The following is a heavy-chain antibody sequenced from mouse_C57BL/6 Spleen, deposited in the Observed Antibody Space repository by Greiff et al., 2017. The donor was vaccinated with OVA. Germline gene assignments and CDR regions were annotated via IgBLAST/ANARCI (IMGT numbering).Heavy chain of an antibody. CDR3: ARHDDSRGFAY. D-gene: IGHD2-3*01. V-gene: IGHV5-17*01. Sequence: EVQRVESGGGLVKPGGSLKLSCAASGFTFSDYGMHWVRQAPEKGLEWVAYISSGSSTIYYADTVKGRFTISRDNAKNTLFLQMTSLRSEDTAMYYCARHDDSRGFAYWGQGTLVTVSA. CDR2: ISSGSSTI. J-gene: IGHJ3*01. CDR1: GFTFSDYG.